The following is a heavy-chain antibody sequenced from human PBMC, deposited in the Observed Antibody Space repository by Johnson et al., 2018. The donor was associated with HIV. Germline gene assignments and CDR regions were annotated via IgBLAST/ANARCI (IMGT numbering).Heavy chain of an antibody. D-gene: IGHD1-1*01. CDR2: ISYDGSNK. V-gene: IGHV3-30-3*01. CDR1: GFTFSSYA. Sequence: QVQLVESGGGVVQPGRSLRLSCAASGFTFSSYAMHWVRQAPGKGLEWVAVISYDGSNKYYAESVKGRFTISRDKSKNTLYLQMNSLRAEDTAVYYCARDNEAVPGAFYIWGQGTMVTGSS. CDR3: ARDNEAVPGAFYI. J-gene: IGHJ3*02.